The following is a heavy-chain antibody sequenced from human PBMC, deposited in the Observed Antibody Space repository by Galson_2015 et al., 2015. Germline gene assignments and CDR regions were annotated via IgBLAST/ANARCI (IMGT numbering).Heavy chain of an antibody. CDR1: GGSISSNYW. CDR2: IYHSGST. Sequence: SETLSLTCTVSGGSISSNYWWSWVRQPPGKGLEWIGEIYHSGSTNYNPSLNSRVTISVDKSKNQFSLKLSSLTAADTAVYYCARKGVITAYYDYWGQGTLVTVSS. D-gene: IGHD3-9*01. V-gene: IGHV4-4*02. J-gene: IGHJ4*02. CDR3: ARKGVITAYYDY.